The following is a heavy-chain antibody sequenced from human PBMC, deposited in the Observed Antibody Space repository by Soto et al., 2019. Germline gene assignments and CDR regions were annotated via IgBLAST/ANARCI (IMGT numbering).Heavy chain of an antibody. Sequence: ASVKVSCKASGYTFTSYDINWVRQATGQGLEWMGWMNPNSGNTGYAQKFQGRVTMTRNTSISTAYMELSSPRSEDTAVYYCARATRLKEVRPTGRTIPTSYYYYMDVWGKGTTVTVSS. CDR1: GYTFTSYD. CDR2: MNPNSGNT. V-gene: IGHV1-8*01. CDR3: ARATRLKEVRPTGRTIPTSYYYYMDV. J-gene: IGHJ6*03. D-gene: IGHD2-15*01.